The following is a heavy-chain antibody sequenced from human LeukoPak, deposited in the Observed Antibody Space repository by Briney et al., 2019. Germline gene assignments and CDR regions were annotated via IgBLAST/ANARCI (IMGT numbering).Heavy chain of an antibody. Sequence: PGGSLRLSCAASGFTFSSYSMNWVRQAPGKGLEWVSSISSSSSYIYYADSVKGRFTISRDNAKNSLYLQMNSLRAEDTAVYYCARDANWEDDAFDIWGQGTMVTVSS. CDR1: GFTFSSYS. J-gene: IGHJ3*02. D-gene: IGHD7-27*01. V-gene: IGHV3-21*01. CDR2: ISSSSSYI. CDR3: ARDANWEDDAFDI.